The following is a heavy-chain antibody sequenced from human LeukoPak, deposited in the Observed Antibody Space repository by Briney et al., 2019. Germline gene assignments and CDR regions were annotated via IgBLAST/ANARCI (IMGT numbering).Heavy chain of an antibody. CDR2: ISYDGSNK. V-gene: IGHV3-30-3*01. Sequence: GRSLRLSCAASGFTFSSYAMHWVRQAPGKGLEWVAVISYDGSNKYYADSVKGRFTISRDNSKNTLYLQMNSLRAEDTAVYYCASDFYYDSSGYYYDWFDPWGQGTLVTVSS. CDR1: GFTFSSYA. D-gene: IGHD3-22*01. CDR3: ASDFYYDSSGYYYDWFDP. J-gene: IGHJ5*02.